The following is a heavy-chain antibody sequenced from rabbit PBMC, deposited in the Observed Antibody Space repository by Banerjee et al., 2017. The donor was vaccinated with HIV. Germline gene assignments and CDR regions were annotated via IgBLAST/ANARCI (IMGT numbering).Heavy chain of an antibody. J-gene: IGHJ4*01. CDR3: ARGAGYAGYGYASYYFNL. D-gene: IGHD6-1*01. CDR2: IYAGSSGST. Sequence: QSLEESGGGLVTPGASLTLTCTASGFSFSSYYYMCWVRQAPGKGLEWIACIYAGSSGSTYYASWAKGRFTISKTSSTTVTLQMTSLTAADTATYFCARGAGYAGYGYASYYFNLWGQGTLVTVS. V-gene: IGHV1S40*01. CDR1: GFSFSSYYY.